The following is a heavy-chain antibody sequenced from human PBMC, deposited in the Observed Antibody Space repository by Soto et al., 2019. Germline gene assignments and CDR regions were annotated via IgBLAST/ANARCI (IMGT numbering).Heavy chain of an antibody. D-gene: IGHD2-2*01. Sequence: GGSLRLSCAASEFTFSNYAMSWVRQAPGKGLEWVSSISDNGGTTYYADSVKGRFTISRDNSRNTLYLQMYSLRAEDTAVYYCARYIPGVRYYGMDVWGQGTMVTVSS. CDR2: ISDNGGTT. J-gene: IGHJ6*02. CDR1: EFTFSNYA. V-gene: IGHV3-23*01. CDR3: ARYIPGVRYYGMDV.